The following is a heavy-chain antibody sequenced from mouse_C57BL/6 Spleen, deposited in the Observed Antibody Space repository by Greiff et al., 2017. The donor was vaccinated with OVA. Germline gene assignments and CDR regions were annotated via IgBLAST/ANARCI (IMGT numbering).Heavy chain of an antibody. Sequence: QVQLQQPGAELVRPGSSVKLSCKASGYTFTSYWMHWVKQRPIQGLEWIGNIDPSDSEPHYNQKFKDKATLTVDKSSSTAYMQLSSLTSEDSAVYYCARPSTVVANWYFDVWGTGTTVTVSS. J-gene: IGHJ1*03. V-gene: IGHV1-52*01. CDR2: IDPSDSEP. CDR3: ARPSTVVANWYFDV. CDR1: GYTFTSYW. D-gene: IGHD1-1*01.